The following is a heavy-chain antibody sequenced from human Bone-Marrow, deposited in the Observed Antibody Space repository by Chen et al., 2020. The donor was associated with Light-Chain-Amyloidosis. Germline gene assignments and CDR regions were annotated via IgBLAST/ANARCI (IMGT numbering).Heavy chain of an antibody. CDR1: GGSFSGYY. J-gene: IGHJ6*04. D-gene: IGHD4-17*01. CDR3: ARGVVTTCEVDV. Sequence: QVQLQQWGAGLLKPSETLSLTCAVYGGSFSGYYWSWIRQPPGKGLEWIGEINHSGSTNYNPSLKSRVTISVDTSKNQFSLKLSSVTAADTAVYYCARGVVTTCEVDVWGKGTTVTVSS. CDR2: INHSGST. V-gene: IGHV4-34*01.